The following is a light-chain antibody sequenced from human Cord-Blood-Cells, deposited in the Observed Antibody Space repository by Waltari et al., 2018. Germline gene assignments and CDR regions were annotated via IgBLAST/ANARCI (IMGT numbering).Light chain of an antibody. V-gene: IGKV3-15*01. J-gene: IGKJ1*01. CDR1: QSVSSN. CDR2: CAS. Sequence: ELVMTQSPATLSVSPGERATLSCRASQSVSSNLAWYQQKPGQAPRLLLYCASTRATGIPARFSGSGSGTEFTLSISSLQSDDFAVDYCQQYNNWPWTFGQGTKVEIK. CDR3: QQYNNWPWT.